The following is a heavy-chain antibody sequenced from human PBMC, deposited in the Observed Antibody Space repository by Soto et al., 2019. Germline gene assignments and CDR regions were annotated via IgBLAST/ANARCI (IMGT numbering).Heavy chain of an antibody. D-gene: IGHD2-15*01. Sequence: PSETLSLTCAVYGGSFSGYYWSWIRQPPGKGLEWIGEINHSGSTNYNPSLKSRVTISVDTSKNQFSLKLSSVTAADTAVYYCARNRGIGYCSGGSCRARQGNWFDPWGQGTLVTVSS. V-gene: IGHV4-34*01. CDR2: INHSGST. J-gene: IGHJ5*02. CDR1: GGSFSGYY. CDR3: ARNRGIGYCSGGSCRARQGNWFDP.